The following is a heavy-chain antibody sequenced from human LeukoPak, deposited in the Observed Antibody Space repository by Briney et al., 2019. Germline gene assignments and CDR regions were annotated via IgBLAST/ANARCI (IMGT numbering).Heavy chain of an antibody. J-gene: IGHJ4*02. CDR2: IYYSGSSYHSGST. Sequence: SETLSLTCTVSGGSISDYYWRWIRQPPGKGLEWIGYIYYSGSSYHSGSTNYNPSLKSRVTISVEASENQFSLKLSSVTAADTAVYYCARDRVHFDFWGQGTLLTVSS. CDR3: ARDRVHFDF. CDR1: GGSISDYY. V-gene: IGHV4-59*01.